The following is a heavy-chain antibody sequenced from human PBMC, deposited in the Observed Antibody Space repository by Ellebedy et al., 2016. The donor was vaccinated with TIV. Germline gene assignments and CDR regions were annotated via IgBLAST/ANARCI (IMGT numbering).Heavy chain of an antibody. CDR2: ISYDGSNK. CDR1: GFTFSSYA. Sequence: GESLKISCAASGFTFSSYAMHWVRQAPGKGLEWVALISYDGSNKDYGDSVKGRFTISRDNSKNTLYLQMNSLRAEDTAVYYCARRRSSSSGVAFDIWGQGTMVTVSS. CDR3: ARRRSSSSGVAFDI. V-gene: IGHV3-30-3*01. J-gene: IGHJ3*02. D-gene: IGHD6-6*01.